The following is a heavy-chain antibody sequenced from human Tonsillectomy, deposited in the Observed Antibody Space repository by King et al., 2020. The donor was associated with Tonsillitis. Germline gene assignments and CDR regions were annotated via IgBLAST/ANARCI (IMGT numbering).Heavy chain of an antibody. Sequence: VQLVESGGGLVQPGGSLRLSCAASGFTFNNYAMTWVRQAPGKGLECVSTISNSGGSTFYADSVKGRFTISRDNSKNTLYLQMNSLRAEDTAVYYCAKAAREWWVPDYFDYWGQGPLVTVSS. V-gene: IGHV3-23*04. J-gene: IGHJ4*02. CDR3: AKAAREWWVPDYFDY. CDR1: GFTFNNYA. CDR2: ISNSGGST. D-gene: IGHD2-15*01.